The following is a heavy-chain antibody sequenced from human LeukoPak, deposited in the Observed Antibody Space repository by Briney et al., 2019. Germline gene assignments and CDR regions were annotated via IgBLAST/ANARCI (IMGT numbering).Heavy chain of an antibody. D-gene: IGHD2-2*01. CDR3: ARVVTPKYCSSTSCYWKGWFDP. J-gene: IGHJ5*02. Sequence: ASVKVSCKASGYTFTGYYMHWVRQAPGQGPEWMGVISPSGGSTTYAQKFQGRVTLTRDMSTSTDYLELSSLRSEDTAVYYCARVVTPKYCSSTSCYWKGWFDPWGQGTLVTVSS. CDR1: GYTFTGYY. CDR2: ISPSGGST. V-gene: IGHV1-46*01.